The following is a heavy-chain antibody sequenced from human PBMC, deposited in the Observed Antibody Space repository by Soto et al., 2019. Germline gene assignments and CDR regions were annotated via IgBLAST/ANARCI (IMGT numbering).Heavy chain of an antibody. CDR3: ARELEYCSSTSCYNFVY. CDR2: IWYDGSNK. Sequence: GGSLRLSCAASGFTFSSYGMHWVRQAPGKGLEWVAVIWYDGSNKYYADSVKGRFTISRDNSKNTLYLQMNSLRAEDTAVYYCARELEYCSSTSCYNFVYWGQGTLVTVSS. J-gene: IGHJ4*02. CDR1: GFTFSSYG. V-gene: IGHV3-33*01. D-gene: IGHD2-2*02.